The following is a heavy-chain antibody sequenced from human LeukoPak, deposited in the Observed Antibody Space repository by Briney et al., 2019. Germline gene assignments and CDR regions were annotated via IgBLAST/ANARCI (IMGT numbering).Heavy chain of an antibody. CDR1: GFTFDDYA. CDR3: AKDLEPFSSSWYSSLDY. J-gene: IGHJ4*02. D-gene: IGHD6-13*01. V-gene: IGHV3-9*01. CDR2: ISWNSGSI. Sequence: PGRSLRLSCAASGFTFDDYAMHWVRQAPGKGLEWVSGISWNSGSIGYADSVKGRFTIPRDNAKNSLYLQMNSLRAEDTALYYCAKDLEPFSSSWYSSLDYWGQGTLVTVSS.